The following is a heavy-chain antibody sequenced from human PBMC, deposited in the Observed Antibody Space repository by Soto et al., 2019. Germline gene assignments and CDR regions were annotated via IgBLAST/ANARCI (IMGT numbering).Heavy chain of an antibody. Sequence: QPGGSLRLSCSASGFTFSSYAMHWVRQAPGKGLEYVSAISSNGGTKYYEDSVKGGFTISRDNSKNTLYLQMSSLRAEDTAVYYGVKDRFDTAMAMFDYWGQGTLVTVSS. V-gene: IGHV3-64D*08. J-gene: IGHJ4*02. CDR3: VKDRFDTAMAMFDY. CDR1: GFTFSSYA. D-gene: IGHD5-18*01. CDR2: ISSNGGTK.